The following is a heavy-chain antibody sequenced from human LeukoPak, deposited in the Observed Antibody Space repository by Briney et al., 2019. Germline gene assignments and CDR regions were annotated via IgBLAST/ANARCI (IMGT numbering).Heavy chain of an antibody. Sequence: GGSLRLSRAASGFTFSSYNMNWVRQAPGKGLEWVSYITSSSNTIYYADSVKGRFTISRDNAKNSLYLQMNSLRAEDTAVYYCARDLKGFDPWGQGTLVTVSS. CDR2: ITSSSNTI. CDR3: ARDLKGFDP. V-gene: IGHV3-48*04. CDR1: GFTFSSYN. J-gene: IGHJ5*02.